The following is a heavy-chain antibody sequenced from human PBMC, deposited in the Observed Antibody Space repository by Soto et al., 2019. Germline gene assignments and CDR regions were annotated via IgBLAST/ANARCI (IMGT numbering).Heavy chain of an antibody. J-gene: IGHJ5*02. D-gene: IGHD2-2*01. CDR2: ISGSGGST. V-gene: IGHV3-23*01. CDR3: ATDRGGYQLVGGGFDP. Sequence: EVQLLESGGGLVQPGGSLRLSCAASGFTFSSYAMSWVRQAPGKGLEWVSAISGSGGSTYYADSVKGRFTISRDNSKNTLYLQMNSLRAEDTAVYYCATDRGGYQLVGGGFDPWGQGTLVTVSS. CDR1: GFTFSSYA.